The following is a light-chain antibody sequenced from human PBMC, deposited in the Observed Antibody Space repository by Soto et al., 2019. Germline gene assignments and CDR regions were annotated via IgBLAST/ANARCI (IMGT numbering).Light chain of an antibody. J-gene: IGLJ1*01. V-gene: IGLV1-40*01. Sequence: QSVLTQPPSVSGAPGQRVSISCTGSTSNIGXPXXVHWYXXLPGTAPKLLIYGDNNRPSGVPDRFSGSKSGTSASLAITRLQAEDEADYYCATWDDSLSGYVFGTGTKSPS. CDR2: GDN. CDR3: ATWDDSLSGYV. CDR1: TSNIGXPXX.